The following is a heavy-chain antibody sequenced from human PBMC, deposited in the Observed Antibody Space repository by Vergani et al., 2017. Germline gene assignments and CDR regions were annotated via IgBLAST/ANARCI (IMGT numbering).Heavy chain of an antibody. CDR1: GGSISSGGYS. CDR2: IYTSGST. D-gene: IGHD1-14*01. V-gene: IGHV4-61*02. Sequence: QLQLQESGSGLVKPSQTLSLTCAVSGGSISSGGYSWSWIRQPAGKGLEWIGRIYTSGSTNYNPSLKSRVTMSVDTSKNQFSLKLSSVTAADTAVYYCARDGWPSGTRPGPYYYYGMDVWGQGTTVTVSS. CDR3: ARDGWPSGTRPGPYYYYGMDV. J-gene: IGHJ6*02.